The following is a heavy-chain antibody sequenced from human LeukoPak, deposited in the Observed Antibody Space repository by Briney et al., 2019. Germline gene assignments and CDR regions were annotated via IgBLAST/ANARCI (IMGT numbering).Heavy chain of an antibody. CDR2: ISSSGSTI. CDR1: GFTFSDYY. Sequence: GWSLRLSCAASGFTFSDYYMSWIRQAPGKGLEWVSYISSSGSTIYYADSVKGRFTISRDNAKNSLYPQMNSLRAEDTAVYYCARTGFYYYYMDVWGKGTTVTVSS. J-gene: IGHJ6*03. V-gene: IGHV3-11*04. CDR3: ARTGFYYYYMDV.